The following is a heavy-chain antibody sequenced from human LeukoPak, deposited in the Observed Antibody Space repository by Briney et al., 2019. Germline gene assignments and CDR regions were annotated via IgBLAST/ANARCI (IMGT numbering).Heavy chain of an antibody. V-gene: IGHV3-74*01. CDR1: GFTFSSYW. CDR2: INSDGSST. Sequence: LTGGSLRLSCAASGFTFSSYWMHWVRQAPGKGLVWASRINSDGSSTSYADSVKGRFTISRDNAKNTLYLQMNSLRAEDTAVYYCAREVYGDYVGVWFDPWGQGTLVTVSS. CDR3: AREVYGDYVGVWFDP. J-gene: IGHJ5*02. D-gene: IGHD4-17*01.